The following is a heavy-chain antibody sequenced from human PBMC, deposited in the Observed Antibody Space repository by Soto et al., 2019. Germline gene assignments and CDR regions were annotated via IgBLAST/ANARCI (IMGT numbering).Heavy chain of an antibody. CDR1: GFTFNSYA. CDR2: ISGSGGST. CDR3: ASRLHGYSYGSYYYYYGMDV. D-gene: IGHD5-18*01. Sequence: GGSLRLSCAASGFTFNSYAMSWVRQAPGKGLEWVSAISGSGGSTYYADSVKGRFTISRDNSKNTLYLQMNSLRAEDTAVYYCASRLHGYSYGSYYYYYGMDVWGQGTTVTVSS. V-gene: IGHV3-23*01. J-gene: IGHJ6*02.